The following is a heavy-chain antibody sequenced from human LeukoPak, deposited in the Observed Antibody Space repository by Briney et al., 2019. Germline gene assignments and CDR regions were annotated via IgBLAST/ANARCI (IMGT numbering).Heavy chain of an antibody. CDR2: IDWDDDK. D-gene: IGHD3-22*01. Sequence: ESGPTLVKPTQTLTLTCTFSGFSLSTSGMCVSWIRQPPGKALEWLARIDWDDDKYYSTPLKTRLTISKDTSKNQVVLTMTNMDPVDTATYYCARILYYYDSSGQLGYFDYWGQGTLVTVSS. J-gene: IGHJ4*02. V-gene: IGHV2-70*11. CDR3: ARILYYYDSSGQLGYFDY. CDR1: GFSLSTSGMC.